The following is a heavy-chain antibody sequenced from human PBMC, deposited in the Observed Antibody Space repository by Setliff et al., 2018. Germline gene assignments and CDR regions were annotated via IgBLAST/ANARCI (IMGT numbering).Heavy chain of an antibody. J-gene: IGHJ4*02. Sequence: GGSLRLSCGASGFTYKNDWVSWVRQAPGKGLEWVSVISSDGSSTYYADSVKGRFTISRDNSKNTLYLQMNSLRAEDTAVYYCAKGSYSYGLWGQGTLVTVSS. D-gene: IGHD5-18*01. CDR2: ISSDGSST. CDR3: AKGSYSYGL. V-gene: IGHV3-23*03. CDR1: GFTYKNDW.